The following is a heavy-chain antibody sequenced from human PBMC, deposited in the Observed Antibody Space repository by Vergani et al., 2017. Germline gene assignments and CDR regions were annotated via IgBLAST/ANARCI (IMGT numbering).Heavy chain of an antibody. CDR2: ISSSSSYI. J-gene: IGHJ4*02. CDR3: ARDPLTYSSSWFDY. CDR1: GFTFSSYS. Sequence: EVQLLESGGGLVQPGGSLRLSCAASGFTFSSYSMNWVRQAPGKGLEWVSSISSSSSYIYYADSVKGRFTISRDNAKNSLYLQMNSLRAEDTAVYYCARDPLTYSSSWFDYWGQGTLVTVPS. V-gene: IGHV3-21*01. D-gene: IGHD6-13*01.